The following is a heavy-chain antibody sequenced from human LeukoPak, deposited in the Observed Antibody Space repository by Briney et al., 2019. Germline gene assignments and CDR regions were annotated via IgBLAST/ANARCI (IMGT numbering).Heavy chain of an antibody. V-gene: IGHV4-59*01. CDR2: IYYSGST. Sequence: PSETLSLTCTVSGGSISSYYWSWIRQPPGKGLEWIGYIYYSGSTNYNPSLKSRVTISVDTSKNQFSLKLSSVTAADTAVYYCAREGLGGGDFDYWGQGTLVTASS. D-gene: IGHD2-15*01. J-gene: IGHJ4*02. CDR1: GGSISSYY. CDR3: AREGLGGGDFDY.